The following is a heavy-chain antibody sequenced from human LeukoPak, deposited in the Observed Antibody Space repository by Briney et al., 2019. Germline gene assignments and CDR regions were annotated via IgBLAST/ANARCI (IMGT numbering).Heavy chain of an antibody. CDR3: ARVESGYGDYLHTALAEYFQH. D-gene: IGHD4-17*01. CDR1: GGSISSYY. J-gene: IGHJ1*01. CDR2: IYYSGGT. Sequence: SETLSLTCTVSGGSISSYYWSWIRQPPGKRLEWIGYIYYSGGTNYNPSLKSRVTLSVDTSKNQFSPKQSSVTAADTAVYYCARVESGYGDYLHTALAEYFQHWGQGTLVTVSS. V-gene: IGHV4-59*01.